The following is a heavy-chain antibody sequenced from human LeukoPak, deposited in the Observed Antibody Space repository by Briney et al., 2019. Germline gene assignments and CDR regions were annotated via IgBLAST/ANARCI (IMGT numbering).Heavy chain of an antibody. CDR1: GYSISSSSYY. CDR3: AGLRMVRGLWAAFDM. D-gene: IGHD3-10*01. J-gene: IGHJ3*02. V-gene: IGHV4-39*01. CDR2: MYYSGTT. Sequence: PSVTLSLTCTVSGYSISSSSYYWGWIRQRPGKGLEWIGLMYYSGTTYYNPSLKSRVTISVDTSKNQFSLNLISVTAADTGVHYCAGLRMVRGLWAAFDMWGQGTMVTVSS.